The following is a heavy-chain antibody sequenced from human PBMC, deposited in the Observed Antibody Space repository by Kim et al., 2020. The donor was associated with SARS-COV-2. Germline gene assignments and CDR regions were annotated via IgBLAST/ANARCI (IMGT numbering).Heavy chain of an antibody. CDR3: ARDIGSADYYDSSGYDA. Sequence: SETLSLTCTVSGGSISSYYWSWIRQPPGKGLELIGYIYYSGSTNYNPSLKSRVTISVDTSKNQFSLKLSSVTAADTSVYYCARDIGSADYYDSSGYDAWGQGTLVTVSS. CDR2: IYYSGST. V-gene: IGHV4-59*01. CDR1: GGSISSYY. J-gene: IGHJ4*02. D-gene: IGHD3-22*01.